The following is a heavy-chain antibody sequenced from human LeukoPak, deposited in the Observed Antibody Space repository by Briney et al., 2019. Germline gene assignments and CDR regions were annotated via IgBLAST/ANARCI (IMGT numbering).Heavy chain of an antibody. V-gene: IGHV3-69-1*01. Sequence: NPSETLSLTCTVSGGSISSSSYYWGWIRQPPGKGLEWVSTISNTGVTHYADSVKGRFTISRDSAKNSQYLQIYSLRDEDTAVYYCARYYFGSGNYRTFDRWGQGTLVIVSS. CDR3: ARYYFGSGNYRTFDR. CDR2: ISNTGVT. D-gene: IGHD3-10*01. CDR1: GGSISSSSYY. J-gene: IGHJ4*02.